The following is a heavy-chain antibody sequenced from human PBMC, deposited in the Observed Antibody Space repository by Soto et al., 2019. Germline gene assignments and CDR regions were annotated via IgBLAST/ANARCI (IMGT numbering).Heavy chain of an antibody. D-gene: IGHD3-3*01. J-gene: IGHJ3*02. CDR1: GYTFTSYG. CDR2: ISAYNGNT. Sequence: ASVKVSCKASGYTFTSYGISWVRQAPGQGLEWMGWISAYNGNTNYAQKLQGRVTMTTDTSTSTAYMELRSLRSDDTAVYYCARPLWSYYVFGSGPDAIDIWGQGTMVTVSS. CDR3: ARPLWSYYVFGSGPDAIDI. V-gene: IGHV1-18*01.